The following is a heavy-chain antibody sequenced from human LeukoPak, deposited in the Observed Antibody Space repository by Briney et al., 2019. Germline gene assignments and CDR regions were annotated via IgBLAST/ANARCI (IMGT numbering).Heavy chain of an antibody. J-gene: IGHJ4*02. D-gene: IGHD4-17*01. CDR1: GGSISNSNW. V-gene: IGHV4-4*02. CDR3: ARDNGDYPYYFDS. CDR2: IYHSGST. Sequence: PSETLSLTCAVSGGSISNSNWWSWVRQPPGKGLEWIGEIYHSGSTNYNPSLKSRVTISVDKSKNQFSLKLSSVTAADTAVYYCARDNGDYPYYFDSWGQGILVTVSS.